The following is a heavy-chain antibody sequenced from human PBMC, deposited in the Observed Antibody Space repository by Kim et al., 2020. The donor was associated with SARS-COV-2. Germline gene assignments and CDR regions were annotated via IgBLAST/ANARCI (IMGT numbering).Heavy chain of an antibody. Sequence: YEDAVTGRSAISRDNAKNTLYLQMNSLRVEDTAIYYCAKVVGASQGDYWGQGTLVTVSS. CDR3: AKVVGASQGDY. J-gene: IGHJ4*02. D-gene: IGHD1-26*01. V-gene: IGHV3-23*01.